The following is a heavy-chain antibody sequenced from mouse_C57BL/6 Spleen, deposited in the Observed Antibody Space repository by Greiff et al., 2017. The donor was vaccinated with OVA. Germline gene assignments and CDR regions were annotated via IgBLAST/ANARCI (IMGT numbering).Heavy chain of an antibody. Sequence: EVQGVESGGGLVKPGGSLKLSCAASGFTFSSYAMSWVRQTPEKRLEWVATISDGGSYTYYPDNVKGRFTISRDNAKNNLYLQMSHLKSEDTAMYYGARGGKNWEDYYAMDYWGQGTSVTVSS. V-gene: IGHV5-4*01. J-gene: IGHJ4*01. CDR3: ARGGKNWEDYYAMDY. D-gene: IGHD4-1*01. CDR2: ISDGGSYT. CDR1: GFTFSSYA.